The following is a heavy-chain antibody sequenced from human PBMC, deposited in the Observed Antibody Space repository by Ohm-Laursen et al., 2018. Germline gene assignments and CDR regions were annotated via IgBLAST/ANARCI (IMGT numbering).Heavy chain of an antibody. Sequence: SLRLSCSASGFTFDDYAMHWVRQAPGKGLEWVSGISWNSGSIGYADSVKGRFTISRDNAKNSLYLQMNSLRAEDTALCYCAKDRYSGSQASDAFDIWGQGTMVTVSS. CDR3: AKDRYSGSQASDAFDI. V-gene: IGHV3-9*01. CDR2: ISWNSGSI. CDR1: GFTFDDYA. D-gene: IGHD1-26*01. J-gene: IGHJ3*02.